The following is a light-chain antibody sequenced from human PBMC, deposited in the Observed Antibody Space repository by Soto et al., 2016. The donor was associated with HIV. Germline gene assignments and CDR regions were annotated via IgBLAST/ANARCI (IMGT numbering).Light chain of an antibody. CDR1: QSINNW. Sequence: DIQMTQSPSTLSASVGDRVTITCRASQSINNWLAWYQQKPGKAPNLLIYKASTLESGVPSRFSGSGSETEFTLTISSLQPDDFATYYCQQYGRYSRTFGQGTKVEIK. J-gene: IGKJ1*01. V-gene: IGKV1-5*03. CDR3: QQYGRYSRT. CDR2: KAS.